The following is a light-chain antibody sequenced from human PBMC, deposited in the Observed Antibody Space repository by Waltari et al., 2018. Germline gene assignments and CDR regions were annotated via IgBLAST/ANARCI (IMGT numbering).Light chain of an antibody. CDR3: CSYAGSYTWV. CDR1: SSYVGSYNL. CDR2: DDN. J-gene: IGLJ3*02. Sequence: QSALTQPAAVSGSPGQSITIPCTGTSSYVGSYNLVPWYQQYPGQAPKVMIYDDNRRPSGVSDRFSGSKSGNTASLTISGVQAEDEADYYCCSYAGSYTWVFGGGTKLTVL. V-gene: IGLV2-23*01.